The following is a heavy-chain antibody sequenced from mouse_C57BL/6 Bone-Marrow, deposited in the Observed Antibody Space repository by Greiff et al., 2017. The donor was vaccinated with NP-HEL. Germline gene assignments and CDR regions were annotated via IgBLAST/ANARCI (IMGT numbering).Heavy chain of an antibody. CDR2: LNPNNGGT. CDR3: ARADYYGSSYLAWFAY. V-gene: IGHV1-26*01. Sequence: VQLQQSGPELVKPGASVKISCKASGYTFTDYYMNWVKQSHGKSLEWIGDLNPNNGGTSYNQKFKGKATLTVDKSSSTAYMELRSLTSEDSAVYYCARADYYGSSYLAWFAYWGQGSLVTVSA. CDR1: GYTFTDYY. D-gene: IGHD1-1*01. J-gene: IGHJ3*01.